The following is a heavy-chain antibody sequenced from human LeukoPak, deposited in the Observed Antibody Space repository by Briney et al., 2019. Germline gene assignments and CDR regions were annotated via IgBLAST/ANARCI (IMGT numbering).Heavy chain of an antibody. CDR3: ARAPLYGGCTVQFDY. V-gene: IGHV1-18*01. CDR1: GYTFTSYG. CDR2: ISAYNGNT. D-gene: IGHD2-15*01. J-gene: IGHJ4*02. Sequence: GASVKVSCKASGYTFTSYGISWVRQAPGQGLEWMGWISAYNGNTNYAQKLQGRVTMTTDTSTSTAYMELRSLRSDDTAVYYCARAPLYGGCTVQFDYWGQGTLVTVSS.